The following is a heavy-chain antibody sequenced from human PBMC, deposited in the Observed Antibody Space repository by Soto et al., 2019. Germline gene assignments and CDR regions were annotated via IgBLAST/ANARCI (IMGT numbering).Heavy chain of an antibody. CDR2: VYHTGRT. D-gene: IGHD3-3*01. J-gene: IGHJ4*02. CDR3: ARDFAYFDS. V-gene: IGHV4-61*01. Sequence: SETRSRTCPVSGGSFKSGSYSWSWIRQPPGKGLEWIGYVYHTGRTSYNPSLKSRVSISMDTSKNQFSLNLDSVTAADKAVYFCARDFAYFDSWGQGTLVTVYS. CDR1: GGSFKSGSYS.